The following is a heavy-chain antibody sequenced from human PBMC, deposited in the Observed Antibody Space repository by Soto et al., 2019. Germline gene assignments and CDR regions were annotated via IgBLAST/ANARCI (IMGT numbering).Heavy chain of an antibody. CDR1: GFTFSSYA. CDR3: ARDGSYGYVYYGMDV. Sequence: GGSLRLSCAASGFTFSSYAMHWVRQAPGKGLEWVAVISYDGSNKYYADSVKGRFTISRDNSKNTLYLQMNSLRAEDTAVYYCARDGSYGYVYYGMDVWGQGTTVTVSS. V-gene: IGHV3-30-3*01. CDR2: ISYDGSNK. D-gene: IGHD5-18*01. J-gene: IGHJ6*02.